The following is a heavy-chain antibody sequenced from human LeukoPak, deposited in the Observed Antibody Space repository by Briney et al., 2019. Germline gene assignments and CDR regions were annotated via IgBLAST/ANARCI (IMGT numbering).Heavy chain of an antibody. CDR1: GFTFSTYG. CDR3: AKGYYDFWTGGYHYYYGMDV. D-gene: IGHD3-3*01. V-gene: IGHV3-30*18. Sequence: GGSLRLSCAASGFTFSTYGMHWVRQAPGKGLEWVAVTSYDGSNKYYGDAVKGRFTISRDNSKNTLYLQMNSLRAEDTAVYYCAKGYYDFWTGGYHYYYGMDVWGQGTTVTVSS. CDR2: TSYDGSNK. J-gene: IGHJ6*02.